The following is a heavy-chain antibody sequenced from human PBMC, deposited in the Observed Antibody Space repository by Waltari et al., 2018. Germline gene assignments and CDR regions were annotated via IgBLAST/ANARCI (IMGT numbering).Heavy chain of an antibody. CDR3: ACSEEAAAGTLDYYYGMDV. V-gene: IGHV3-53*01. D-gene: IGHD6-13*01. CDR2: IYSGGST. J-gene: IGHJ6*02. CDR1: GFTVSSNY. Sequence: EVQLVESGGGLIQPGGSLRLSCAASGFTVSSNYMSWVRQAPGTGLEWVSVIYSGGSTYYADSVKGRFTISRDNSKNTLYLQMNSLRAEDTAVYYCACSEEAAAGTLDYYYGMDVWGQGTTVTVSS.